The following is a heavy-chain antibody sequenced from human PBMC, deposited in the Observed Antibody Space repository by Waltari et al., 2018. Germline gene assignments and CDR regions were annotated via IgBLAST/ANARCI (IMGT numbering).Heavy chain of an antibody. J-gene: IGHJ4*02. D-gene: IGHD3-22*01. CDR1: GFTFGDYA. V-gene: IGHV3-49*04. CDR3: TSGHYYDSSGYLDY. CDR2: IRSKAYGGTT. Sequence: EVQLVESGGGLVQPGRSLRLSCTASGFTFGDYAMSWVRQAPGKGLEWVGFIRSKAYGGTTEYSASVKGRFTISRDDSKSIAYLQMNSLKTEDTAVYYCTSGHYYDSSGYLDYWGQGTLVTVSS.